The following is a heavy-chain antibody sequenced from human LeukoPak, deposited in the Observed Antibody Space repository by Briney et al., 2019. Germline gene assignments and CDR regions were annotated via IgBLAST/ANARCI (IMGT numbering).Heavy chain of an antibody. CDR1: GESLSGYY. J-gene: IGHJ4*02. D-gene: IGHD3-22*01. CDR3: ARGQYYYDSSGYFFY. Sequence: SETLSLTCAVYGESLSGYYWSWLRQPPGKGLEWLGEINHSGSTNYNPSLKSRVTISVDTSKNQFSLKLSSVTAADTAVYYCARGQYYYDSSGYFFYWGQGTLVTVSS. V-gene: IGHV4-34*01. CDR2: INHSGST.